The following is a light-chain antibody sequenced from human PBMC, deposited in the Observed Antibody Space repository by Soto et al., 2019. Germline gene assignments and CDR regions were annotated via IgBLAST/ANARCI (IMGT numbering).Light chain of an antibody. J-gene: IGKJ5*01. CDR1: QSVSSY. CDR2: DAS. V-gene: IGKV3-11*01. Sequence: IVLTQSPPALSLSPGERATLSCRASQSVSSYLAWYQQKPGQAPRLLIYDASNRATGIPARFSGSGSGTDFTLTISSLEPEDFAVYYCQQRSNWPPITFGQGTRLAIK. CDR3: QQRSNWPPIT.